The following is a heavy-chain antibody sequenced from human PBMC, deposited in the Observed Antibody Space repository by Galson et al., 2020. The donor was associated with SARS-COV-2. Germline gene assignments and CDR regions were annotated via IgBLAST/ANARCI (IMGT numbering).Heavy chain of an antibody. CDR3: ARGHWGRDY. CDR1: GFTFSTHW. V-gene: IGHV3-7*04. J-gene: IGHJ4*02. Sequence: GESLKISCVGSGFTFSTHWMSWVRQAPGKGLEWVADIQPDGRDKYYVDSVKGRFTVARDKAKNSLYLQMNSLAGEDTAVYYCARGHWGRDYWGQGTLVTVSS. CDR2: IQPDGRDK. D-gene: IGHD7-27*01.